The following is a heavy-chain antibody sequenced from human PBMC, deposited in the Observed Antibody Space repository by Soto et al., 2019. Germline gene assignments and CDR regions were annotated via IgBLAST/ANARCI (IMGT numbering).Heavy chain of an antibody. J-gene: IGHJ4*02. Sequence: QVQLVESGGGVVQPGRSLRLSCAASGFIFSSYAMHWVRHAPGKGLEWVAVISSDGSNRYYAYSVGGRFTISRDNSENTVYLHMSSLTGDGTAVFYWAKGAWNLAHTHYFDFWGQGTLVTVSS. D-gene: IGHD1-1*01. CDR2: ISSDGSNR. CDR3: AKGAWNLAHTHYFDF. CDR1: GFIFSSYA. V-gene: IGHV3-30-3*01.